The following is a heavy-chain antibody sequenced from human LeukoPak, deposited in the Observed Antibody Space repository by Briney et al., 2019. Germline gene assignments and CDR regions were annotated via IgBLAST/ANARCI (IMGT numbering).Heavy chain of an antibody. J-gene: IGHJ4*02. Sequence: SQTLSLTCTVSGVSISNYYWSWIRQPPGKGLEWIGYIYYSGSTNYNPSLQSRATISVDPSKSQFSLRLSSVTAADTAVYYCARDNFGSGFFDYWGQGILVTVSS. CDR3: ARDNFGSGFFDY. D-gene: IGHD3-10*01. V-gene: IGHV4-59*01. CDR1: GVSISNYY. CDR2: IYYSGST.